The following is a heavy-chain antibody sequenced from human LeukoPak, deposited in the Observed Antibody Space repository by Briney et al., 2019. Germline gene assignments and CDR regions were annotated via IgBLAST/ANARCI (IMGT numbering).Heavy chain of an antibody. CDR3: ARDRSYGLGATFDY. J-gene: IGHJ4*02. D-gene: IGHD1-26*01. CDR2: IYSGGST. Sequence: GGSLRLSCAASGFTVSSNYMSWVRQAPGKGLEWVSVIYSGGSTYYADSVKGRFTISRDNSKNTLYLQMNSLGAEDTAVYYCARDRSYGLGATFDYWGQGTLVTVSS. CDR1: GFTVSSNY. V-gene: IGHV3-53*01.